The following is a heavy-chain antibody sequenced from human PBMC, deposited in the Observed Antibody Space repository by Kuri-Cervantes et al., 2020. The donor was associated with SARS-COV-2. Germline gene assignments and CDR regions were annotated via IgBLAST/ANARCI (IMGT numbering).Heavy chain of an antibody. D-gene: IGHD3-10*01. J-gene: IGHJ4*02. V-gene: IGHV3-21*01. CDR3: ARGWGYYYGSGQFDY. Sequence: GGSLRLSCAASGFTFSSYSMNWVRQAPGKGLEWVSSISSSSSYIYYADSVKGRFTISRDNAKNSLYLQMNSLRAEDTAVYYCARGWGYYYGSGQFDYWGQGPRSPSPQ. CDR2: ISSSSSYI. CDR1: GFTFSSYS.